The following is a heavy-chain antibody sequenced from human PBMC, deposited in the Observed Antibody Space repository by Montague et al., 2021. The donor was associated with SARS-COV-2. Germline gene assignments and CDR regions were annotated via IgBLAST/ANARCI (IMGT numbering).Heavy chain of an antibody. CDR3: AREYSAPRWFGEYKRYGMDV. Sequence: SLRLSCAASGFTFSSYDMHWVRQAPGKGLEWVAVIWYDGSNQYYGDSVKGRFTISRDNSKNTLYLQMNSLRAKDTAVYYCAREYSAPRWFGEYKRYGMDVWGQGTTVTVSS. CDR1: GFTFSSYD. D-gene: IGHD3-10*01. CDR2: IWYDGSNQ. V-gene: IGHV3-33*08. J-gene: IGHJ6*02.